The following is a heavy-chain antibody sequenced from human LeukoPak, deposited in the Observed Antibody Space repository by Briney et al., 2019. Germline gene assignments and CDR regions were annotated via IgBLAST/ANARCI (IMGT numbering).Heavy chain of an antibody. CDR1: GFTFSSYW. CDR3: ARATGSYYSIGY. CDR2: INSDGSST. Sequence: GSLRLSCAASGFTFSSYWIHWVRQAPGKGLLWVSRINSDGSSTSYAGSVKGRFTISRDNAKNTLYLQMNSLRAEDTAVYYCARATGSYYSIGYWGQGTLVTVSS. D-gene: IGHD1-26*01. J-gene: IGHJ4*02. V-gene: IGHV3-74*01.